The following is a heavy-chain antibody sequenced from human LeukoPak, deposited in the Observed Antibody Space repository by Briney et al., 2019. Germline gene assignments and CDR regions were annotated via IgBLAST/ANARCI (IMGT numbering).Heavy chain of an antibody. CDR1: NYSFINYG. D-gene: IGHD3-22*01. J-gene: IGHJ4*02. CDR3: ARVEYSSGRGDH. Sequence: ASVKVSCKAGNYSFINYGLTWVRQAPGQGLLWMGWISTYSGDTNYAQNFQGRVTLTRDTSTSTAYMDLNNLTPDDTAVYYCARVEYSSGRGDHWGQGTLVTVSS. V-gene: IGHV1-18*01. CDR2: ISTYSGDT.